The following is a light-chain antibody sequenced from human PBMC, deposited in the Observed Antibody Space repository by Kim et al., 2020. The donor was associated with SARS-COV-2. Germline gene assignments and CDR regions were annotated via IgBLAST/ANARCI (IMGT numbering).Light chain of an antibody. J-gene: IGLJ3*02. CDR3: QALDSSSVV. CDR2: QDK. CDR1: NLGDKY. V-gene: IGLV3-1*01. Sequence: VSPGQTATISCSGDNLGDKYVCWYQQKPGQSPALVIFQDKRRPSGVPERFSGSKSGNTAILTVSGTQAMDEADYYCQALDSSSVVFGGGTQLTVL.